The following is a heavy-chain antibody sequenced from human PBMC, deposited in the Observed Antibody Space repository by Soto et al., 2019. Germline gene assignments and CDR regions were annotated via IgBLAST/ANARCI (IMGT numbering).Heavy chain of an antibody. D-gene: IGHD1-26*01. CDR1: GFTFSSYG. V-gene: IGHV3-33*01. CDR2: IWYDGSNK. J-gene: IGHJ6*02. CDR3: LKGGGSYERNYYGMAF. Sequence: PGGSLRLSCAASGFTFSSYGMHWVRQAPGKGLEWVAVIWYDGSNKYYADSVKGRFTISRDNSKNTPYLQMNSLRAEDTAVYYCLKGGGSYERNYYGMAFWGQGTTGTVSS.